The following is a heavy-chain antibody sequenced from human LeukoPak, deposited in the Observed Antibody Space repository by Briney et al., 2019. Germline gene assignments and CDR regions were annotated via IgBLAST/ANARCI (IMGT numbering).Heavy chain of an antibody. J-gene: IGHJ4*02. D-gene: IGHD3-10*01. CDR3: ARVELAYYYGSGSYFDY. V-gene: IGHV4-59*08. CDR2: IYNSGST. Sequence: SETLSLTCTVSGGSISSYYWSWIRQPPGKGLEWIGCIYNSGSTNYNPSLKSRVTISVDTSKNQFSLKLSSVTAADTAVYYCARVELAYYYGSGSYFDYWGQGTLVTVSS. CDR1: GGSISSYY.